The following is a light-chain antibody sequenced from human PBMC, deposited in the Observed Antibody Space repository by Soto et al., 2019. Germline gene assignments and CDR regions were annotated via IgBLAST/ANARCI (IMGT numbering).Light chain of an antibody. CDR2: ATS. CDR3: QQNYDTPIT. CDR1: QSICTF. J-gene: IGKJ5*01. Sequence: MTQSPSSLSAFVVDRVTISFRASQSICTFLSWYQQKSGTAPKLLIYATSSLQIGVPSRFSGSGSGTNFTLTISSLQPEDFATYFCQQNYDTPITFGQGTRLEIK. V-gene: IGKV1-39*01.